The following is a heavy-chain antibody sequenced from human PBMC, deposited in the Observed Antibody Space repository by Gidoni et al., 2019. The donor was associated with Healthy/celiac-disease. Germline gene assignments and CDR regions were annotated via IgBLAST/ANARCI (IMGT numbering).Heavy chain of an antibody. CDR1: GFTFSSYG. Sequence: QVQLVESGGGVVQPGRSLRLSCAASGFTFSSYGMHWVRQAPGKGLEWVAVISYDGSNKYYADSVKGRFTISRDNSKNTLYLQMNSLRAEDTAVYYCAKSGNYDDLYGMDVWGQGTTVTVSS. D-gene: IGHD3-3*01. CDR2: ISYDGSNK. V-gene: IGHV3-30*18. J-gene: IGHJ6*02. CDR3: AKSGNYDDLYGMDV.